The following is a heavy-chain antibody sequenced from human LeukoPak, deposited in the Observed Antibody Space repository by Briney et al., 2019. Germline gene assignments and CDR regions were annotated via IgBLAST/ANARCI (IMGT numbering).Heavy chain of an antibody. CDR3: ARVAFWSGYLFGAYGMDV. V-gene: IGHV3-33*01. J-gene: IGHJ6*02. CDR1: GFTFSSYG. D-gene: IGHD3-3*01. Sequence: PGGSLRLSCAASGFTFSSYGMHWVRQAPGKGLEWVAVIWYDGSNKYYADSVKGRFTISRDNSKNTLYLQMNSLRAEDTAVYYCARVAFWSGYLFGAYGMDVWGQGTTVTVSS. CDR2: IWYDGSNK.